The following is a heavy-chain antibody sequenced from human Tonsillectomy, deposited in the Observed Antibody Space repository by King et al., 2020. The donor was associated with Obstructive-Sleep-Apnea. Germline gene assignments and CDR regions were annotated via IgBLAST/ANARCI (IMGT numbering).Heavy chain of an antibody. J-gene: IGHJ6*02. Sequence: EVQLVESGGGLVQPGGSLRLSCAASGFIFKNAWMSWVRQAPGKGLEWVGRIKSKTDGGTTDYDAPVKGRFTISRDASKNTLFLQMNSLKTEDTAVYYCTTSSISMYYSDSSGPPYGMDVWGQGTTVTVSS. V-gene: IGHV3-15*01. CDR3: TTSSISMYYSDSSGPPYGMDV. CDR2: IKSKTDGGTT. D-gene: IGHD3-22*01. CDR1: GFIFKNAW.